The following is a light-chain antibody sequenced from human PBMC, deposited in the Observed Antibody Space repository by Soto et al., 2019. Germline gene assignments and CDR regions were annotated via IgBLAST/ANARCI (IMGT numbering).Light chain of an antibody. CDR2: RNN. V-gene: IGLV1-47*01. Sequence: QLVLTQPPSASGTSGQRVSISCSGSNSNIGSKYVYWYPQLPGTAPKLLMYRNNQRPSGVPDRFSGSKSGTSASLAISGLRSEDEADYYCAAWDNNLGGPAFGGGTKVTVL. CDR3: AAWDNNLGGPA. J-gene: IGLJ2*01. CDR1: NSNIGSKY.